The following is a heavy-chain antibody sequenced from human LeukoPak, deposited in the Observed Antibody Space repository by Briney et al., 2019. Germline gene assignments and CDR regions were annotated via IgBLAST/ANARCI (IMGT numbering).Heavy chain of an antibody. CDR3: ARNPATIGSNLDL. CDR2: ISSSSSTI. J-gene: IGHJ5*02. V-gene: IGHV3-48*01. D-gene: IGHD5-12*01. CDR1: GFTFSSYT. Sequence: PGGTLRLSCAASGFTFSSYTINWVRQAPAKGLDWVSYISSSSSTIYHADSVKGRFTISRDNRKNSLYPQMNSLRAEDTAVCYCARNPATIGSNLDLWGERTVVTVSS.